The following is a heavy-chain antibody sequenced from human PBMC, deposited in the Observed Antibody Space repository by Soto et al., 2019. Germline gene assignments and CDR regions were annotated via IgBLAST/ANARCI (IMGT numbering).Heavy chain of an antibody. D-gene: IGHD2-15*01. CDR2: IIPIFGTA. CDR3: ARGARSCSGGSCYSRYYGMDV. CDR1: GGTFSSYA. J-gene: IGHJ6*02. Sequence: ASVKVSCKASGGTFSSYAISWVRQAPGQGLEWMGGIIPIFGTANYAQKFQGRVTITADESTSTAYMELSSLGSEDTAVYYCARGARSCSGGSCYSRYYGMDVWGQGTMVTSP. V-gene: IGHV1-69*13.